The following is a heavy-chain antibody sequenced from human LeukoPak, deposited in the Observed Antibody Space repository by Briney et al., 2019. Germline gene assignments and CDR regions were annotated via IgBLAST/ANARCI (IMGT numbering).Heavy chain of an antibody. CDR3: ARERYCSSTSCYKGFDY. CDR2: INSDGSST. D-gene: IGHD2-2*02. V-gene: IGHV3-74*01. J-gene: IGHJ4*02. Sequence: GGSLSLSCGASGFTFSSYWMHWVRQAPGKELVWVSRINSDGSSTSYADSVKGRFTISRDNAKNTLYLQMNSLRAEDTAVYYCARERYCSSTSCYKGFDYWGQGTLVTVSS. CDR1: GFTFSSYW.